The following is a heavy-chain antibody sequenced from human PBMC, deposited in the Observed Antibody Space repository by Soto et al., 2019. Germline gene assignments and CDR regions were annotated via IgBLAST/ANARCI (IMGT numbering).Heavy chain of an antibody. CDR3: VRGGGGGLFEH. V-gene: IGHV3-11*06. J-gene: IGHJ4*02. CDR1: GFPFNDYY. Sequence: ESGGGLVKPGGSLRLSCATSGFPFNDYYMTWIRQAPGKGLEWLSHISPKSTFQNYADSVKGRFTISRDNTESSLFLQMNSLGVDDTAVYSCVRGGGGGLFEHWGQGVLVTVSS. CDR2: ISPKSTFQ. D-gene: IGHD2-21*01.